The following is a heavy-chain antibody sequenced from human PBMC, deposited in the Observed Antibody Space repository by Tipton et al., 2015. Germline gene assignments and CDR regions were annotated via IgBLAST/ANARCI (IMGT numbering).Heavy chain of an antibody. CDR3: ARVYYDLGSFLIRANNWFDP. CDR2: IFYSGTT. Sequence: TLSLTCTVSGGAISSGDYYWSWIRQHPGKGLEWIGYIFYSGTTYYNPSLKSRLTISVDTSKNQLSLRLSSVTAADTAVYYCARVYYDLGSFLIRANNWFDPWGQGTLVTVSS. CDR1: GGAISSGDYY. V-gene: IGHV4-31*03. D-gene: IGHD3-10*01. J-gene: IGHJ5*02.